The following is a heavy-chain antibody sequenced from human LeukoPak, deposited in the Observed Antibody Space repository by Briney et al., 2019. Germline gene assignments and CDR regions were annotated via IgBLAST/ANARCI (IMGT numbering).Heavy chain of an antibody. Sequence: ASVKVSCKASGYTFTGYYMHWVRQAPGQGLEGMGWINPNSGGTNYAQKFQGRVTMTRDTSISTAYMELSRLRSDDTAVYYCARAPTGYSSSWFLLDYWGQGTLVTVSS. CDR2: INPNSGGT. CDR1: GYTFTGYY. D-gene: IGHD6-13*01. J-gene: IGHJ4*02. CDR3: ARAPTGYSSSWFLLDY. V-gene: IGHV1-2*02.